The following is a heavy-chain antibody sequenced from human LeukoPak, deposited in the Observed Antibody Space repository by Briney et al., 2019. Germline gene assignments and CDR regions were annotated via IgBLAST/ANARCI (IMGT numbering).Heavy chain of an antibody. D-gene: IGHD1-26*01. CDR1: GGTFSSYA. CDR3: ARAPYSGSYYFDY. CDR2: IIPIFGTA. J-gene: IGHJ4*02. V-gene: IGHV1-69*13. Sequence: VASVKVSCKASGGTFSSYAISWVRQAPGQGLEWMGGIIPIFGTANYAQKFQGRVTITADESTSTACMELSSLRSGDTAVYYCARAPYSGSYYFDYWGQGTLVTVSS.